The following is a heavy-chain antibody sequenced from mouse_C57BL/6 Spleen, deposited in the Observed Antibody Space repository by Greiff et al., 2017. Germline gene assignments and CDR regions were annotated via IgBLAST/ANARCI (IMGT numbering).Heavy chain of an antibody. CDR1: GYTFTSYW. Sequence: VQLQQPGAELVKPGASVKMSCKASGYTFTSYWITWVKQRPGQGLEWIGDIYPGSGSTNYNEKFKSKATLTVDTSSSTAYMQLSSLTSEDSAVYYCARGGTTMVTTWYFDYWGQGTTLTVSS. D-gene: IGHD2-2*01. CDR2: IYPGSGST. V-gene: IGHV1-55*01. CDR3: ARGGTTMVTTWYFDY. J-gene: IGHJ2*01.